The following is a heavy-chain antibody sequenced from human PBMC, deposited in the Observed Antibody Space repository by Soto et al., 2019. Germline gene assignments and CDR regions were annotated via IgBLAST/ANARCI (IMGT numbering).Heavy chain of an antibody. Sequence: SETLSLTCTVSGGSMTSGGYYWSWIRQHPGKGLEWIGYIYYSGSTYYNPSLKSRVTISVDTSKNQFSLKLSSVTAADTAVYYCARGITIFGVVYFVYWGQGTLVTVSS. CDR3: ARGITIFGVVYFVY. CDR1: GGSMTSGGYY. CDR2: IYYSGST. V-gene: IGHV4-31*03. D-gene: IGHD3-3*01. J-gene: IGHJ4*02.